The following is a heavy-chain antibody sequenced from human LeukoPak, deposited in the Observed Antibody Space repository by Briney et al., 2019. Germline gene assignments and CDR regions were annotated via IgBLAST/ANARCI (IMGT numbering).Heavy chain of an antibody. D-gene: IGHD3-10*01. CDR3: ARERGNYYGSGSFYYYGMDV. CDR2: IYYSGST. J-gene: IGHJ6*02. V-gene: IGHV4-39*07. CDR1: GGSISSSSYY. Sequence: TSETLSLTCTVSGGSISSSSYYWGWIREPRGKGLEWIGSIYYSGSTNYNRSLKSRFTISEDTSKNQFSLKLTSVTAADTAVYYCARERGNYYGSGSFYYYGMDVWGQGTTVTVSS.